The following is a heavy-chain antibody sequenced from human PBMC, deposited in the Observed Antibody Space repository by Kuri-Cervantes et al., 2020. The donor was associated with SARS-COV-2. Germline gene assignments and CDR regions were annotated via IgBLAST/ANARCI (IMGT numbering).Heavy chain of an antibody. CDR3: ARAAAVTTYYYYYMDV. Sequence: ASVKVSCKASGYIFTGYYMQWVRQAPGQGLEWVGWINPYSGDTNYAQKFQGRVTMTRDTSISTAYMELSRLRSDDTAVYYCARAAAVTTYYYYYMDVWGKGTTVTVSS. D-gene: IGHD4-11*01. J-gene: IGHJ6*03. CDR2: INPYSGDT. CDR1: GYIFTGYY. V-gene: IGHV1-2*02.